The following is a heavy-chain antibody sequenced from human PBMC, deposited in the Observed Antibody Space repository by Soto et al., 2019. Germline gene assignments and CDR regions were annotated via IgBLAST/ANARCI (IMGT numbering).Heavy chain of an antibody. D-gene: IGHD1-26*01. J-gene: IGHJ4*01. CDR1: GFDFSNGW. CDR3: STDAWE. V-gene: IGHV3-15*05. Sequence: EVQLVESGGVLVKPGGSLRLSCAASGFDFSNGWMSWVRQVPGKGLEWVGRIKSKRDGGTTDYAAPVKGRFTISRDASKNMLFLQMDSLKIEDTAVYYCSTDAWEWGQGALVTVSS. CDR2: IKSKRDGGTT.